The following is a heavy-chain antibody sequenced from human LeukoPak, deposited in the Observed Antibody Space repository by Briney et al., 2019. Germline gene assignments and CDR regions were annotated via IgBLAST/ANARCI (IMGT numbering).Heavy chain of an antibody. CDR2: INSADNVE. CDR3: ARDTVNGPFVISLDL. D-gene: IGHD2-8*01. J-gene: IGHJ5*02. Sequence: GESLKISCAASGFSLRSSEMNWVRQAPGKGPEWVAHINSADNVEYYTDSVRGRFTMSRDNAKELLYLHLNSLRDEDTAVYYCARDTVNGPFVISLDLWGQGVLVTVSS. V-gene: IGHV3-48*03. CDR1: GFSLRSSE.